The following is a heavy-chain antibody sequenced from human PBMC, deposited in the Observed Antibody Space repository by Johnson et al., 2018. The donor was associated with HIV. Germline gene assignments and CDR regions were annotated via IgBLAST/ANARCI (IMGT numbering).Heavy chain of an antibody. J-gene: IGHJ3*02. Sequence: VQLVESGGGLVQPGGSLRLSCAASGFTFSDHYMDWVRQAPGKGLEWVGRTRNKANSYTTEYAASVKGRFTISRDDSKNTLYLQMNSLQTEDTGVYYCTTIHYDSSSPGAFDIWGQGTMVTVSS. D-gene: IGHD3-22*01. CDR2: TRNKANSYTT. CDR3: TTIHYDSSSPGAFDI. V-gene: IGHV3-72*01. CDR1: GFTFSDHY.